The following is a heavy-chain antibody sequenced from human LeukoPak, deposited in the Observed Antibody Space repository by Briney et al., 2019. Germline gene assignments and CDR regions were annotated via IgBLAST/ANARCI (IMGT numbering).Heavy chain of an antibody. Sequence: SETLSFTCSVSGFSISSGHYWGWIRQPPGKGLEWIGYIYYSGSTTYNLSLKSRVTMSVDTSKNQFSLKLSSVTAADTAVYYCARVNYYDSSPFDYWGQGTLITVSS. J-gene: IGHJ4*02. CDR1: GFSISSGHY. D-gene: IGHD3-22*01. CDR3: ARVNYYDSSPFDY. V-gene: IGHV4-61*01. CDR2: IYYSGST.